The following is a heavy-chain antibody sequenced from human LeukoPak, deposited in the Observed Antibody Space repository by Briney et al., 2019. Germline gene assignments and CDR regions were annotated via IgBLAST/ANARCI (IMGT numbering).Heavy chain of an antibody. J-gene: IGHJ4*02. Sequence: GASVKVSCKASGYTFTGYYMHWVRQAPGQGLEWMGWISGNNDNPNYGQKFQGRFTLTTDSSTSTAYMELRNLRSDDTAVYYCARDGTSTDDYWGQGTLLTVSS. CDR3: ARDGTSTDDY. CDR2: ISGNNDNP. D-gene: IGHD2-2*01. CDR1: GYTFTGYY. V-gene: IGHV1-18*04.